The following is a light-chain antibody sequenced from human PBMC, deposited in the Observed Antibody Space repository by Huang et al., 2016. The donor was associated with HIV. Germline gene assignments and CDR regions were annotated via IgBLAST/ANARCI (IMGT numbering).Light chain of an antibody. CDR3: QQSYSALSS. Sequence: IQMTQSPTCLSASIGDRVSIACRASQNINTYLNWYQQKPGKAPKLLISSASTLHSGVPSRFSGSGSGTDFTLTIRGLQLDDFATYYCQQSYSALSSFGPGTRL. CDR1: QNINTY. J-gene: IGKJ5*01. V-gene: IGKV1-39*01. CDR2: SAS.